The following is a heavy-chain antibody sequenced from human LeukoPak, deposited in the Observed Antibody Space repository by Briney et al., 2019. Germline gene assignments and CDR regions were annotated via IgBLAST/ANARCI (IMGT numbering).Heavy chain of an antibody. J-gene: IGHJ6*02. D-gene: IGHD1-14*01. V-gene: IGHV4-59*01. CDR1: GDSISSYY. CDR2: IYYTGNT. CDR3: ARLTPFYGMDV. Sequence: SETLSLTCTVSGDSISSYYWNWIRQPPGKGLEWIGYIYYTGNTNYSPSFKSRVTISVDTSKNQFSLKLSSVTAADTAVYYCARLTPFYGMDVWGQGTTVTVSS.